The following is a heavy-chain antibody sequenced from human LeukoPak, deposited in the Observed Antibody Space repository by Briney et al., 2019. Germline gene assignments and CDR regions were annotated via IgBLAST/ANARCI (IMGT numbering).Heavy chain of an antibody. V-gene: IGHV3-74*01. D-gene: IGHD4-11*01. J-gene: IGHJ4*02. Sequence: GGSLRLSCAASGFTFSSYWMHWVRHAPGKGLVCVSRIKSDGSSTSYADSVKGRFTISRDDAKNTLYLQMNSLRAEDTAVYYCARAYTSHFDYWGQGSLVTVSS. CDR1: GFTFSSYW. CDR2: IKSDGSST. CDR3: ARAYTSHFDY.